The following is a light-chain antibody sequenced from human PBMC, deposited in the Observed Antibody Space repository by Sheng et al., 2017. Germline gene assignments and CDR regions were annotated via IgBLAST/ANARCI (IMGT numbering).Light chain of an antibody. J-gene: IGKJ4*01. Sequence: DIQMTQSPPSLSASVGDRVTITCRASQSISSYLNWYQQKPGRAPKALIYAASSLQSGVTSRFSGSGSGTDFTLTITSLQPEDFATYFCQQSYSNPLTFGGGTRVDIK. CDR2: AAS. CDR1: QSISSY. CDR3: QQSYSNPLT. V-gene: IGKV1-39*01.